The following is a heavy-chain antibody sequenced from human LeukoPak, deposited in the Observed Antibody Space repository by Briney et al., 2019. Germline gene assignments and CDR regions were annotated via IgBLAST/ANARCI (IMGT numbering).Heavy chain of an antibody. CDR2: INAFNGNT. V-gene: IGHV1-18*01. J-gene: IGHJ5*02. Sequence: ASVKVSCNASGYTFTSYGISWVRQAPGQGLEWMGWINAFNGNTNYAKKLQGRVTMTTDTSTSTASMELRSLRSDDPAAYYCARDGSVSSGYPNHWRQRTLVSVP. CDR1: GYTFTSYG. D-gene: IGHD3-22*01. CDR3: ARDGSVSSGYPNH.